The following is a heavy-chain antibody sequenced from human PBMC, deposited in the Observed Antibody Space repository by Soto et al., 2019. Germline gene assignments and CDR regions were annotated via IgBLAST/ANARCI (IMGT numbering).Heavy chain of an antibody. J-gene: IGHJ5*02. Sequence: GGSLRLSCAASGFTFSNAWMNWVRQAPGKGLEWVGRIKSKTDGGTPDYAAPGKGRFTISRDDSKNTLYLQMNSLKTEDTAVYYCTTDRTVESGWFGEFPLDPWGQGTLVTVSS. V-gene: IGHV3-15*07. D-gene: IGHD3-10*01. CDR3: TTDRTVESGWFGEFPLDP. CDR2: IKSKTDGGTP. CDR1: GFTFSNAW.